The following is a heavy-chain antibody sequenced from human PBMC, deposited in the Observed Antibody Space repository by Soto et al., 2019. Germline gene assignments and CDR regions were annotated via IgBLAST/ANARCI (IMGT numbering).Heavy chain of an antibody. D-gene: IGHD6-19*01. V-gene: IGHV3-30*18. CDR3: AKDRDSGWQDY. Sequence: PGGSLRLSCAASGFTFSSYGMHWVRQAPGKGLEWVAVISYDGSNKYYADSVKGRFTISRDNSKNTLYLQMNSLRAEDTAVYYCAKDRDSGWQDYWGQGTLVTFSS. CDR2: ISYDGSNK. J-gene: IGHJ4*02. CDR1: GFTFSSYG.